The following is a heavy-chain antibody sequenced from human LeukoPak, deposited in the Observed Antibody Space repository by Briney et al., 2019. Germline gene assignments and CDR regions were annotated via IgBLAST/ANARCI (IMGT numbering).Heavy chain of an antibody. CDR3: ARVLIAAAVARGAFDI. D-gene: IGHD6-13*01. CDR1: GYSISSGYY. Sequence: SETLSLTCTVSGYSISSGYYWGWIRQPPGKGLEWIGGIYHSGSTYYNPSLKSRVTISVDTSKNQFSLKLSSVTAADTAVYYCARVLIAAAVARGAFDIWGQGTMVTVSS. CDR2: IYHSGST. J-gene: IGHJ3*02. V-gene: IGHV4-38-2*02.